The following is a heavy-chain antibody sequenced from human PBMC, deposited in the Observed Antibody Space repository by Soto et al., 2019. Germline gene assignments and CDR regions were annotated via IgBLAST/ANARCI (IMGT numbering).Heavy chain of an antibody. J-gene: IGHJ5*01. Sequence: QVQLQESGPGLVKPSGTLSLTCAVSRGSISSSYWWSWVRQPPGKGLEWIGEIFHSGTTHYNSSLKSRVTISIDKSKDQFSLNLSSVTAADTAIYYCARVVVRGVSIACWFDSWGQGTLVTVSS. D-gene: IGHD3-10*01. CDR1: RGSISSSYW. V-gene: IGHV4-4*02. CDR2: IFHSGTT. CDR3: ARVVVRGVSIACWFDS.